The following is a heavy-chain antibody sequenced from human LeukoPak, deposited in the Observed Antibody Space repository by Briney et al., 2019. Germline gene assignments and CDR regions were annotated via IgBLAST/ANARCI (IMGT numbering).Heavy chain of an antibody. V-gene: IGHV3-30-3*01. CDR1: GFTFSSYA. J-gene: IGHJ4*02. CDR3: AREADCSGGSCYSGFDY. Sequence: GRSLRLSCAASGFTFSSYAMHWVRQAPGKGLEWVAFISYDGSNKYCADSVKGRFTISRDNSKNTLYLQMNSLRAEDTAVYYCAREADCSGGSCYSGFDYWGQGILVIVSS. D-gene: IGHD2-15*01. CDR2: ISYDGSNK.